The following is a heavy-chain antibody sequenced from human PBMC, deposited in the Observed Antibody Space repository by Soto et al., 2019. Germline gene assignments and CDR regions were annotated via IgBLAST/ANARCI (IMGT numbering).Heavy chain of an antibody. Sequence: RGPLRLSCAASRFTFSSYGMHWVRQAPGKGLEWVAVIWYDGSNKYYADSVKGRFTVSRDNAKNSLFLQMNSLRAEDTAVYYCARDLTGYAMDVWGQGNTVTVSS. D-gene: IGHD2-2*01. CDR2: IWYDGSNK. V-gene: IGHV3-33*01. CDR3: ARDLTGYAMDV. CDR1: RFTFSSYG. J-gene: IGHJ6*02.